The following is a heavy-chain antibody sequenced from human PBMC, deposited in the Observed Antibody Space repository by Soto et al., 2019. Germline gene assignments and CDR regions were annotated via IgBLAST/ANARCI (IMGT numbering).Heavy chain of an antibody. J-gene: IGHJ4*02. D-gene: IGHD1-1*01. CDR2: INQDGNED. CDR3: ARTGDGHHDFLDY. V-gene: IGHV3-7*01. Sequence: PGGSLRLSCTASGFTFSSYWMNWVRQAPGKGLEWVANINQDGNEDNLLDSVKGRFTISRDNAKNSLFLQMNSLRVDDTAVYYCARTGDGHHDFLDYWGQGALVTVSS. CDR1: GFTFSSYW.